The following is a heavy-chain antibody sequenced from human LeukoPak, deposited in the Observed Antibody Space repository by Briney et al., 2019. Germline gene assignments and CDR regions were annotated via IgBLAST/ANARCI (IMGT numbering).Heavy chain of an antibody. Sequence: ASVKVSCKASGYTFTSYYMHWVRQAPGQGLEWMGIINPSGGSTSYAQKFQGRVTITGDTSTSTVYMELSSLRSEDTAVYYCARVVTHDAFDIWGQGTMVTVSS. CDR2: INPSGGST. CDR3: ARVVTHDAFDI. J-gene: IGHJ3*02. CDR1: GYTFTSYY. D-gene: IGHD2-21*02. V-gene: IGHV1-46*01.